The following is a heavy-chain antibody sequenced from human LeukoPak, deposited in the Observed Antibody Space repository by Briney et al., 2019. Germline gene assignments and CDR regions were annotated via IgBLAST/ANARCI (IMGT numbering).Heavy chain of an antibody. J-gene: IGHJ6*02. CDR2: FYTGGST. Sequence: SETLSLTCTVSGGSISSYYWDWIRQSAGRGLEWIGRFYTGGSTNYNPSLKSRVTMSVDTSKNQFSLKLTSVIAADTAVYYCARDALDSSGWFYHGMDVWGQGTTVTVSS. V-gene: IGHV4-4*07. CDR1: GGSISSYY. D-gene: IGHD6-19*01. CDR3: ARDALDSSGWFYHGMDV.